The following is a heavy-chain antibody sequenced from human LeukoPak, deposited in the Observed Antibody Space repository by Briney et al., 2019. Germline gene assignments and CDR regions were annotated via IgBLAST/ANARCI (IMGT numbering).Heavy chain of an antibody. V-gene: IGHV3-30*02. Sequence: GGSLRLSCAASGFTFSSYAMSWVRQAPGKGLEWVAFIRYDGSNKYYADSVKGRFTISRDNSKNTLYLQMNSLRAEDTAVYYCAKDRCSTSCSWLPHYYYYGMDVWGQGTTVTVSS. CDR1: GFTFSSYA. J-gene: IGHJ6*02. CDR2: IRYDGSNK. D-gene: IGHD2-2*01. CDR3: AKDRCSTSCSWLPHYYYYGMDV.